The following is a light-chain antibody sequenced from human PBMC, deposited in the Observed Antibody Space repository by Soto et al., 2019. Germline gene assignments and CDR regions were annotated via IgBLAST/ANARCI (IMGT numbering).Light chain of an antibody. CDR3: QQTYSIPWT. CDR2: RAS. CDR1: QNIVNY. J-gene: IGKJ1*01. Sequence: DIQMTQSPSSLSGSVGARVTISCRASQNIVNYLHWYQRKPGTAPRLLISRASTVRSGVPPRFSGSGSGRDFTLTISSLRIEDIGTYFCQQTYSIPWTFGPGKRVEI. V-gene: IGKV1-39*01.